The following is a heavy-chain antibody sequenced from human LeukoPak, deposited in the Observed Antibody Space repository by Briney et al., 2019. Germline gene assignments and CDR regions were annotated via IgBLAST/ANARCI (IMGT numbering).Heavy chain of an antibody. CDR1: GFTFSSYG. CDR3: AREGSGSPYFDY. J-gene: IGHJ4*02. CDR2: IWYDGSNK. D-gene: IGHD3-10*01. V-gene: IGHV3-33*01. Sequence: PGGSLRLSCAASGFTFSSYGMHWVRQAPGKGLEWVAVIWYDGSNKYYVDSVKGRFTISRDNSKNTLYLQMNSLRAEDTAVYYCAREGSGSPYFDYCGQGTLVTVSS.